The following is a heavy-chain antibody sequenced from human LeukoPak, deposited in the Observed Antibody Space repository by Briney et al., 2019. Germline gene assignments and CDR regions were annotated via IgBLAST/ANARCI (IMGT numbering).Heavy chain of an antibody. V-gene: IGHV3-21*01. D-gene: IGHD6-6*01. CDR3: ARDFSSSSTAYFRH. Sequence: GGSLRLSCAASGFTFSTYSMSWVRQAPGKGLEWDSSITSSSTYIYYADSVKGRFTISRDNAKNSLYLQMNSLRAEDTAVYYCARDFSSSSTAYFRHWGQGTLVTVSS. CDR2: ITSSSTYI. J-gene: IGHJ1*01. CDR1: GFTFSTYS.